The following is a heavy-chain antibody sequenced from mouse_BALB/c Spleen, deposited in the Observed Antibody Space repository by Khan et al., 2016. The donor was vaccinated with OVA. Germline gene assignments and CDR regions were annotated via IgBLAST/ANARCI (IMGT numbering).Heavy chain of an antibody. CDR1: GYTFTEYI. CDR2: FYPGGTTI. Sequence: QVQLQQSGAELVKPGASVKLSCKASGYTFTEYIIHWLKQRSGQGLEWIGWFYPGGTTIKYNEKFKDKATLTADKSSSTVYKELSRLTSEDSAVYCCARHEDYGNWLDYWGQGTTLTVSS. CDR3: ARHEDYGNWLDY. D-gene: IGHD2-1*01. V-gene: IGHV1-62-2*01. J-gene: IGHJ2*01.